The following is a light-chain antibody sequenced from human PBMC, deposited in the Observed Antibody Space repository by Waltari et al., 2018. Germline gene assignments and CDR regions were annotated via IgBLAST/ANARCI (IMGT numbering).Light chain of an antibody. CDR2: RNN. J-gene: IGLJ3*02. CDR1: RSNIGINY. CDR3: AAWDDTLSAVL. Sequence: QTVLTQPPSASGTPGQRVTISCSGSRSNIGINYVYWYQHLPGTTPKLLIYRNNQRPSGFPDRFSGSKSGTSASLAISGLRSEDEADYYCAAWDDTLSAVLFGGGTNLTVL. V-gene: IGLV1-47*01.